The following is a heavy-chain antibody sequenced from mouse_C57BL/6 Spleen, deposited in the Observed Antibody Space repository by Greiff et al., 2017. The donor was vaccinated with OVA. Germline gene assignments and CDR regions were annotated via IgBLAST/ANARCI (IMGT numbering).Heavy chain of an antibody. CDR1: GFTFSSYA. J-gene: IGHJ4*01. D-gene: IGHD1-1*01. V-gene: IGHV5-9-1*02. CDR2: ISSGGDYI. CDR3: TRSNYGGYYAMDY. Sequence: DVKLQESGEGLVKPGGSLKLSCAASGFTFSSYAMSWVRQTPEKRLEWVAYISSGGDYIYYADTVKGRFTISRDNARNTLYLQMSSLKSEDTAMYYCTRSNYGGYYAMDYWGQGTSVTVSS.